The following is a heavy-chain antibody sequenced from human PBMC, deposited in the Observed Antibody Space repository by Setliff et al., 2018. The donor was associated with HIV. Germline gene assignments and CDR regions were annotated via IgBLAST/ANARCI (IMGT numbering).Heavy chain of an antibody. J-gene: IGHJ6*03. V-gene: IGHV4-38-2*01. CDR3: ARHGAYEAYYDYMDV. CDR2: IYHSGTT. Sequence: ETLSLTCAVSGYSISSGHYWGWIRQPPGKGREWIGSIYHSGTTYDNPSLKSRVTISVDTSKNQFSLKLSSVTAADTAVYYCARHGAYEAYYDYMDVWGKGTTVTVSS. D-gene: IGHD5-12*01. CDR1: GYSISSGHY.